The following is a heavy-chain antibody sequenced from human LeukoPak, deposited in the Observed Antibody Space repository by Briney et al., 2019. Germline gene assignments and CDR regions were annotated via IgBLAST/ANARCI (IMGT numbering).Heavy chain of an antibody. CDR2: IYYSGST. Sequence: PSETLSLTCTVSGGSISSSSYYWGWIRQPPGKGLEWIGSIYYSGSTYYNPSLKSRVTISVDTSKNQFPLKLSSVTAADTAVYYCARKSSIAAPIDYWGQGTLVTVSS. CDR1: GGSISSSSYY. J-gene: IGHJ4*02. CDR3: ARKSSIAAPIDY. D-gene: IGHD6-6*01. V-gene: IGHV4-39*01.